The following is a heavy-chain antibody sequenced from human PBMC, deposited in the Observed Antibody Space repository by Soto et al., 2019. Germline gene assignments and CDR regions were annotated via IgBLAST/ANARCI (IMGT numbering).Heavy chain of an antibody. CDR1: GYTFTSYA. V-gene: IGHV1-3*01. CDR3: ARDPYYGSGSYYNDSPLDY. D-gene: IGHD3-10*01. Sequence: ASVKVYCKASGYTFTSYAMRWVRQAPGQRLEWMGWINAGNGNTKYSQKFQGRVTITRDTSASTAYMELSSLRSEDTAVYYCARDPYYGSGSYYNDSPLDYWGQGTLVTVSS. J-gene: IGHJ4*02. CDR2: INAGNGNT.